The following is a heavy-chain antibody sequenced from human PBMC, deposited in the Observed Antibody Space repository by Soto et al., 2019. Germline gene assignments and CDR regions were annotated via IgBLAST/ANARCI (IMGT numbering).Heavy chain of an antibody. CDR2: IYYSGRT. V-gene: IGHV4-59*01. CDR1: GGSISSYY. D-gene: IGHD6-13*01. Sequence: SSETLSLTCTVSGGSISSYYWSWIRQPPGKGLEWIGYIYYSGRTNYNPSLKSRVTISVDTSKNQFSLKLSSVTAADTAVYYCARRYGAAADFWGQGILVTVSS. J-gene: IGHJ4*02. CDR3: ARRYGAAADF.